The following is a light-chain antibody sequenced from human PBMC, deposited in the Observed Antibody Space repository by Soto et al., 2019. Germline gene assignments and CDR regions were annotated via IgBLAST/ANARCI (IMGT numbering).Light chain of an antibody. CDR2: GAS. CDR3: QRYNNWPS. J-gene: IGKJ3*01. CDR1: QSVSSSY. V-gene: IGKV3-20*01. Sequence: EIVLTQSPGTLSLSPGERATLSCRASQSVSSSYLAWYQQKPGQAPRLLIYGASSRATGIPDRFSGSGSGTDFTLTISSLQSEDFAVYYCQRYNNWPSFGPGTKVDIK.